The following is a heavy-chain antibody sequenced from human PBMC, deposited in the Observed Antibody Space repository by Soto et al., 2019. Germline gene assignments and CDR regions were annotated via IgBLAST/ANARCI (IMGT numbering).Heavy chain of an antibody. CDR1: GFTFSSYA. CDR2: ISISGGST. Sequence: EVQLLESGGGLVQPGGSLRLSCAASGFTFSSYAMSWVRQAPGKGLEWVSTISISGGSTYFADSVKGRFTISRDNSMXXXXLQMNXXXXXXXXXXFCAKDSYXXXXXXYWGQG. V-gene: IGHV3-23*01. D-gene: IGHD2-21*01. CDR3: AKDSYXXXXXXY. J-gene: IGHJ4*02.